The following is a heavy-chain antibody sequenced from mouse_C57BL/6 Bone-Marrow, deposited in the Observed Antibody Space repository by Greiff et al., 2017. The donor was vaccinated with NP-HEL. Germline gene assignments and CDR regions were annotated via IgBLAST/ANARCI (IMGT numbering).Heavy chain of an antibody. CDR3: ARDRDDYDVYYFDY. CDR2: ISYDGSN. V-gene: IGHV3-6*01. D-gene: IGHD2-4*01. Sequence: EVKLEESGPGLVKPSQSLSLTCSVTGYSITSGYYWNWIRQFPGNKLEWMGYISYDGSNNYNPSLKNRISITRDTSKNQFFLKLNSVTTEDTATYYCARDRDDYDVYYFDYWGQGTTLTVSS. J-gene: IGHJ2*01. CDR1: GYSITSGYY.